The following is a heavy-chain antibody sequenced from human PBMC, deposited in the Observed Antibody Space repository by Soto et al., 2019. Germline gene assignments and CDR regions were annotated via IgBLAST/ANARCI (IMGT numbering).Heavy chain of an antibody. CDR2: IHHSGRA. J-gene: IGHJ4*02. D-gene: IGHD1-1*01. V-gene: IGHV4-30-4*08. CDR1: SSSIRGANYY. CDR3: ARRLTTSGDGFDY. Sequence: PSETLSLTCSVSSSSIRGANYYWSWIRQRPGKGLEWIGYIHHSGRAYYNPSLEGRVATYVDTSKNQFSLDIHSVTAADTAVYYCARRLTTSGDGFDYWGQGILVTAPQ.